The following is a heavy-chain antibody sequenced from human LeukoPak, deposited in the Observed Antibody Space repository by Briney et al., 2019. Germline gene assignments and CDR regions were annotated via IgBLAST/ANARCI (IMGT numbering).Heavy chain of an antibody. Sequence: PGGSLRLSCAASGFTFSSYATSWVRQAPGRGLEWVSAISGSGDSTYYADSVRGRFTISKDTTKNTLYLQMNSLRAEDTAVYYCAKDHGYSYGYAFDYWGQGTLVTVSS. CDR1: GFTFSSYA. CDR2: ISGSGDST. J-gene: IGHJ4*02. V-gene: IGHV3-23*01. CDR3: AKDHGYSYGYAFDY. D-gene: IGHD5-18*01.